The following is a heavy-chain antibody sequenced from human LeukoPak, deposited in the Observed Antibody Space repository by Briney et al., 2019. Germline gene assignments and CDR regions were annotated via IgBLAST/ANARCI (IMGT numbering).Heavy chain of an antibody. Sequence: GGSLRLSCAASGNYWMHWVRQVPGKGLVWVSHINSDGSWTSYADSVEGRFTISKDNAKNTVYLQMNSPRAEDTAVYYCVSFYETYWGWGTLVTVSS. V-gene: IGHV3-74*01. CDR3: VSFYETY. CDR2: INSDGSWT. CDR1: GNYW. D-gene: IGHD2/OR15-2a*01. J-gene: IGHJ4*02.